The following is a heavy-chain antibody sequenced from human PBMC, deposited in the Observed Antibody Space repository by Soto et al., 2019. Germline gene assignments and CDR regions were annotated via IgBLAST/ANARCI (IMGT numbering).Heavy chain of an antibody. Sequence: GGSLRLSCAASGFTFSSYAMSWVRQAPGKGLEWVSAISGSGGSTYYADSVKGRFTISRDNSKNTLYLQMNSLRAEDTAVYYCAKDSHGNPYYYYYMDVWGKGTTVTVSS. CDR2: ISGSGGST. V-gene: IGHV3-23*01. CDR1: GFTFSSYA. D-gene: IGHD1-1*01. J-gene: IGHJ6*03. CDR3: AKDSHGNPYYYYYMDV.